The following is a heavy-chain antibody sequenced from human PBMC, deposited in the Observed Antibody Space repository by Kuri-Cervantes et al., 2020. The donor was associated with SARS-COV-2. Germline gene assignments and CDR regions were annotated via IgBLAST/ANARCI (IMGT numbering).Heavy chain of an antibody. Sequence: ESLKISCAASGFTFSSYAMDWVRQPPGKGLAWIGYIYYSGSTNDNPSLRNRVTLSVDTSKNQFSLKLNSVTAADTALYYCAGSSGGYEYFQHWGQGTLVTVSS. J-gene: IGHJ1*01. CDR1: GFTFSSYA. D-gene: IGHD6-13*01. V-gene: IGHV4-59*08. CDR2: IYYSGST. CDR3: AGSSGGYEYFQH.